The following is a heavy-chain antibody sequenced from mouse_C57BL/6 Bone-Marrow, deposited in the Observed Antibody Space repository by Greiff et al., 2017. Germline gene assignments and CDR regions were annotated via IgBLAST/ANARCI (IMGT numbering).Heavy chain of an antibody. CDR1: GFTFTDYY. CDR3: GRSRLWFAY. CDR2: IYPGSGNT. V-gene: IGHV1-76*01. J-gene: IGHJ3*01. Sequence: VKLMESGAELVRPGASVKLSCKASGFTFTDYYIHWVKQRPGQGLEWIARIYPGSGNTSYNEKFKGKDTLTAEKSSSTAYMQLSSLSSEDSAVYFCGRSRLWFAYWGQGTMVTVSA.